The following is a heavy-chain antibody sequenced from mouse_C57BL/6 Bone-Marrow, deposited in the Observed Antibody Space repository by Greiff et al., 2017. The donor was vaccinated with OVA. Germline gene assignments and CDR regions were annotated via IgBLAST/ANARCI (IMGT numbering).Heavy chain of an antibody. CDR2: IYPGDGDT. CDR1: GYAFSSSW. J-gene: IGHJ2*01. CDR3: ARTWSYYFDY. Sequence: QVQLQQSGPELVKPGASVKISCKASGYAFSSSWMNWVKQRPGKGLEWIGRIYPGDGDTNYNGKIKGKATLNADNSSSTAYMQLSSLTSEDTAVYFCARTWSYYFDYWGQGTTLTVSS. V-gene: IGHV1-82*01.